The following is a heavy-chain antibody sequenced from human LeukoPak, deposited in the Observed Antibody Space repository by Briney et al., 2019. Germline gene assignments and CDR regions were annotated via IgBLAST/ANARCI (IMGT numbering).Heavy chain of an antibody. CDR2: INNSGST. CDR1: GGSFSGYY. D-gene: IGHD6-19*01. CDR3: ARDRFRYSSGWDAFDI. J-gene: IGHJ3*02. Sequence: SETLSLTCVVSGGSFSGYYWSWIRQPPGKGLEWIGEINNSGSTYYNPSLKSRVTISVDTSKNQCSLKLSSVTAADTAVYYCARDRFRYSSGWDAFDIWGQGTRVTVSS. V-gene: IGHV4-34*01.